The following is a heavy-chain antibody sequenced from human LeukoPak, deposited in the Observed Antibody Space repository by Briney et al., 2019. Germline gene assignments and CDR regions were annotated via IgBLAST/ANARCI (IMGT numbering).Heavy chain of an antibody. CDR2: MYNSGST. J-gene: IGHJ4*02. CDR3: ASTQYSSGWYFDY. Sequence: SETLSLTCTVSGGSISSYYWSWIRQPPGKGLEWIGYMYNSGSTNYNPSLKSRVTISVDTSKDQFSLKLSSVTAADTAVYYCASTQYSSGWYFDYWGQGTLVTVSS. V-gene: IGHV4-59*08. D-gene: IGHD6-19*01. CDR1: GGSISSYY.